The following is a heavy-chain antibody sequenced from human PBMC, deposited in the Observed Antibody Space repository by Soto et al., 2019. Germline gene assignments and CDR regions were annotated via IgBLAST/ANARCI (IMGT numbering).Heavy chain of an antibody. CDR3: ARDNQQPEEYYYGLDV. CDR2: IYISGST. D-gene: IGHD6-13*01. J-gene: IGHJ6*02. V-gene: IGHV4-4*07. CDR1: GGSLSSYY. Sequence: LSLTCTVSGGSLSSYYWNWIRQPAGKGLEWIGRIYISGSTNYNPSLKSRVTMSVDTSKNQFSLELSSVTAADTAVYYCARDNQQPEEYYYGLDVWGQGTTVTVSS.